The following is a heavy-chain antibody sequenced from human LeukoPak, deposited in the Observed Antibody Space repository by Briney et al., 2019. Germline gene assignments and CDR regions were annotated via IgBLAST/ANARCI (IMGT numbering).Heavy chain of an antibody. CDR3: ARDHATSFDY. V-gene: IGHV4-59*01. CDR2: IYYSGST. Sequence: SETLSLTCTVSGGSISSYYWSWIRQPPGKGLEWIGYIYYSGSTNYNPSLKSRVTLSVDTSKNPFSLKLSSVTAADTAVYYCARDHATSFDYWGQGTLVTVSS. CDR1: GGSISSYY. J-gene: IGHJ4*02.